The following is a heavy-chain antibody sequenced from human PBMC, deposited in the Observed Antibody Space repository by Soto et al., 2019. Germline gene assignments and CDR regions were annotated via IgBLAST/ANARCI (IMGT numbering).Heavy chain of an antibody. J-gene: IGHJ4*02. Sequence: VASVKVSCKASGYTFTSYYMHWVRQAPGQGLEWMGIINPSGGSTSYAQKFQGRVTMTRDTSTSTVYMELSSLRSEDTAVYYCARRGITGTTPTEGDYYFDYWGQGTLVTVSS. CDR1: GYTFTSYY. CDR3: ARRGITGTTPTEGDYYFDY. V-gene: IGHV1-46*01. CDR2: INPSGGST. D-gene: IGHD1-7*01.